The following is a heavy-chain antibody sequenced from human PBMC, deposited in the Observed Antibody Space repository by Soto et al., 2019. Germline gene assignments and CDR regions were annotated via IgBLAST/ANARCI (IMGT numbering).Heavy chain of an antibody. CDR1: GFTFGDYA. Sequence: QPGGSLRLSCTASGFTFGDYAMSWVRQAPGKGLEWVGFIRSKAYGGTTEYAASVKGRFTISRDDSKSIAYLQMNSLKTEDTAVYYCTRDILTGYYYYYGMDVWGQGTTVTVS. V-gene: IGHV3-49*04. J-gene: IGHJ6*02. CDR3: TRDILTGYYYYYGMDV. CDR2: IRSKAYGGTT. D-gene: IGHD3-9*01.